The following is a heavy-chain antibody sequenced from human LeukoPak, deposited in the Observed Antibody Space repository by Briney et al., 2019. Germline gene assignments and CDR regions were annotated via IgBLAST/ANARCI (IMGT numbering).Heavy chain of an antibody. V-gene: IGHV4-61*02. J-gene: IGHJ4*02. CDR2: IYTSGST. D-gene: IGHD1-1*01. Sequence: SETLSLTCTVSGGSISSGSYYWSWIRQPAGKGLEWIGRIYTSGSTNYNPSLKSRVTISVDTSKNQFSLKLSSVTAADTAVYYCARIQTTFYDYWGQGTLVTVSS. CDR1: GGSISSGSYY. CDR3: ARIQTTFYDY.